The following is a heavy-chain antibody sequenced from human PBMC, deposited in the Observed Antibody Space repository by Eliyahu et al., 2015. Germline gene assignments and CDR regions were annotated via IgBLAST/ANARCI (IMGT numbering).Heavy chain of an antibody. J-gene: IGHJ4*02. Sequence: EVQLVESGGGLVQPGGSLRXSCAASGXXFSSYSMNWVRQAPGKGLEWVSYISSSSSTIYYADSVKGRFTISRDNAKNSLYLQMNSLRAEDTAVYYCARDHSYYDILTGYYDYWGQGTLVTVSS. V-gene: IGHV3-48*01. CDR3: ARDHSYYDILTGYYDY. CDR2: ISSSSSTI. D-gene: IGHD3-9*01. CDR1: GXXFSSYS.